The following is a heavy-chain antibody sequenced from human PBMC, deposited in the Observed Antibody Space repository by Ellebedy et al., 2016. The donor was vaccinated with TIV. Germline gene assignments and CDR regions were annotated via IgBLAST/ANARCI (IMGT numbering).Heavy chain of an antibody. CDR1: GFTFSRFA. CDR3: ARSPGGGTDDY. Sequence: GESLKISXVASGFTFSRFAMHWVRQAPGKGLEWVAIISSDGDIDYYAPSVKGRFTISRDNAKNTVSLQMNSLRAEDTAVYYCARSPGGGTDDYWGQGTLVTVSS. D-gene: IGHD2-15*01. CDR2: ISSDGDID. J-gene: IGHJ4*02. V-gene: IGHV3-30*03.